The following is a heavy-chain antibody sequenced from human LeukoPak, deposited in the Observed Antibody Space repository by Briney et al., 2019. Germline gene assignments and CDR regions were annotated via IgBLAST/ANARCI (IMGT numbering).Heavy chain of an antibody. D-gene: IGHD1-7*01. Sequence: GGSLRLSSAASGFIFSDNAMHWVRQAPGKGLEWVAVISKDGSDKYYPGSVRGRFTISRDNSKNTIYLQMDSLRAEDTAIYYCARDYWWNYDYWGQGTLVTVSS. CDR1: GFIFSDNA. V-gene: IGHV3-30-3*01. J-gene: IGHJ4*02. CDR3: ARDYWWNYDY. CDR2: ISKDGSDK.